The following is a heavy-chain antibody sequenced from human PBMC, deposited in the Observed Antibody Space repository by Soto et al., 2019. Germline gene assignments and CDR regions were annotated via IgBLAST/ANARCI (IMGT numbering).Heavy chain of an antibody. V-gene: IGHV3-21*01. Sequence: EVQLVGSGGGRVGPGGPLKLSGAASGFNFITYSLSWVRQAPGKGLGGVPPISSSAVNIDYADSVKGRLTSSRDNANNSLYLQMNSLRAEDTATYYCVRDGLDYYDTERLYFDNWGQGTLVTVSS. CDR1: GFNFITYS. D-gene: IGHD3-22*01. CDR3: VRDGLDYYDTERLYFDN. J-gene: IGHJ4*02. CDR2: ISSSAVNI.